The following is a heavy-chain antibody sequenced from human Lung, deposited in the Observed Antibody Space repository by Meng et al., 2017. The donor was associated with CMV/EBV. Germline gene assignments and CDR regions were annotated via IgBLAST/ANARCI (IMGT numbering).Heavy chain of an antibody. CDR2: ISDDGSKN. CDR1: TFGSYG. J-gene: IGHJ5*02. V-gene: IGHV3-30*04. D-gene: IGHD3-10*01. Sequence: TFGSYGFNWGRQAIGKGLEWVAGISDDGSKNFYADSVKGRFIISRDNSNSKLFLQMNNLRSEDTAMYYCARDRGDRRGSYVRNWFDPWGQGTLVTVSS. CDR3: ARDRGDRRGSYVRNWFDP.